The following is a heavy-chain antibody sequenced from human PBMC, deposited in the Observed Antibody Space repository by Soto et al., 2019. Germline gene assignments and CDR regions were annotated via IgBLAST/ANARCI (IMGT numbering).Heavy chain of an antibody. D-gene: IGHD4-17*01. CDR1: GFTFSSYG. CDR3: ARGGDGYDYGDRDLGY. V-gene: IGHV3-33*01. CDR2: IWYDGSNK. J-gene: IGHJ4*02. Sequence: QVQLVESGGGVVQPGRSLRLSCAASGFTFSSYGMHWVRQAPGKGLEWVAVIWYDGSNKYYADSVKGRFTISRDNSKNTLYLQMNSLRAEDTAVYYCARGGDGYDYGDRDLGYWGQGTLVTVSS.